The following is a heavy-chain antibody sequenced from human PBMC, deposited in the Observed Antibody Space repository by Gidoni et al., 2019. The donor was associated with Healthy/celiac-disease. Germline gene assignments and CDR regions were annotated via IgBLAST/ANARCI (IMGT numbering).Heavy chain of an antibody. CDR1: GGSISSYF. V-gene: IGHV4-59*01. CDR2: IYYSGST. D-gene: IGHD3-22*01. J-gene: IGHJ4*02. Sequence: QVQLQESGPGLVKPSVTLSLTCTVSGGSISSYFWTWIRQPPGKGLEWIGYIYYSGSTNYNPSLKSRVTISVDTSKNQFSLKMSSVTAADTAVYYCAMTQHYYDSSGYITNFDYWGQGTLVTVSS. CDR3: AMTQHYYDSSGYITNFDY.